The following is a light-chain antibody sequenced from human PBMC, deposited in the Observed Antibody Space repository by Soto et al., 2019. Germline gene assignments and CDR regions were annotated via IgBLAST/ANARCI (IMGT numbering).Light chain of an antibody. V-gene: IGKV3-11*01. CDR2: DAS. Sequence: EIVLTQSPATLSLSPGERATLFCRASQSVSRYLAWYQQKPGQAPRLLIHDASNRATGIPARFSGSGSGTDFTLTISSLEPEDSAVYYCQQRTNWWTFGQGTKVEIK. CDR1: QSVSRY. J-gene: IGKJ1*01. CDR3: QQRTNWWT.